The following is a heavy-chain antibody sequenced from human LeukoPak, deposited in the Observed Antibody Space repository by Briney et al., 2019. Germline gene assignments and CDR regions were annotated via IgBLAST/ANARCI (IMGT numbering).Heavy chain of an antibody. CDR2: IKQDGGEK. Sequence: GGSLRLSCAASGFTFSSYWMSWVRQAPGKGPEWVANIKQDGGEKYYVDSVKGRFTISRDNAKNSLYLQMNSLRAEDTAVYYCARDAFSRVSVFGVVSDAFDIWGQGTMVTVSS. CDR1: GFTFSSYW. CDR3: ARDAFSRVSVFGVVSDAFDI. D-gene: IGHD3-3*01. J-gene: IGHJ3*02. V-gene: IGHV3-7*01.